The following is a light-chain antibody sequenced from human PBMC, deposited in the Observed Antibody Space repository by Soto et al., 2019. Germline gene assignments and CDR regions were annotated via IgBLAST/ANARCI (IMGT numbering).Light chain of an antibody. V-gene: IGKV1-5*03. CDR1: QSISGW. CDR2: KAS. Sequence: DIQMTQSPSTLSASVGDRVSITCRASQSISGWLAWYQQQPGKAPKLLIYKASSLESGVPSRFSGSGSGTEFTLTISSLQPDDFATYYCQEYNTHSRYTFGQGTKLEIK. J-gene: IGKJ2*01. CDR3: QEYNTHSRYT.